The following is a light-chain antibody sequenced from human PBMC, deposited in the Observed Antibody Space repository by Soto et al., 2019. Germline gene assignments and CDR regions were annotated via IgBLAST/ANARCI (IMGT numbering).Light chain of an antibody. Sequence: EIVMTQSPFTLSVSPGERATLSCRASQSVRSTYLTWYQQKPGQAPKLLIFGVSRWAAGIPARFSGSGSGTEFTLTISSLQSEDFATYYCQQYDDCPLTFGRGTKVDIK. V-gene: IGKV3-15*01. CDR2: GVS. J-gene: IGKJ4*01. CDR1: QSVRSTY. CDR3: QQYDDCPLT.